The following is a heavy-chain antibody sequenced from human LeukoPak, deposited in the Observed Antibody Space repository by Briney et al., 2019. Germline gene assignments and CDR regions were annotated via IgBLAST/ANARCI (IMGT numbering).Heavy chain of an antibody. CDR3: ARVKFRDSSGYYYFLDY. CDR2: IYYSGST. V-gene: IGHV4-31*11. D-gene: IGHD3-22*01. Sequence: SETLSLTCAVSGGSISSGGYYWSWIRQHPGKGLEWIGYIYYSGSTYYNPSLKSRVTISVDTSKNQFSLKLSSVTAADTAVYYCARVKFRDSSGYYYFLDYWGQGTLVTVPS. J-gene: IGHJ4*02. CDR1: GGSISSGGYY.